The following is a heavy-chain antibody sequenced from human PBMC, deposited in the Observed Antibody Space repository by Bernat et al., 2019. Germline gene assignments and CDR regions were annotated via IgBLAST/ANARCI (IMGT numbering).Heavy chain of an antibody. CDR3: ARGAPDGSSWLYYFDY. D-gene: IGHD6-13*01. CDR1: GFTFSSYS. V-gene: IGHV3-48*01. CDR2: ISSSSSTI. Sequence: EVQLVESGGGLVQPGGSLRLSCAASGFTFSSYSMNWVRQAPGKGLEWVSYISSSSSTIYYADSVKGRFTISSDNAKNSLYLQMNSLRAEDTAVYYCARGAPDGSSWLYYFDYWGQGTLVTVSS. J-gene: IGHJ4*02.